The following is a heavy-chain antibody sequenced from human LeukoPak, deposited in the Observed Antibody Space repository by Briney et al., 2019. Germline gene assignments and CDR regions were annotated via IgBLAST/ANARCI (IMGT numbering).Heavy chain of an antibody. D-gene: IGHD2-8*01. CDR1: GYTFINYG. J-gene: IGHJ5*01. CDR3: ARAVLATKSEHWFDS. Sequence: ASVKVSCKASGYTFINYGISWVRQAPGQGLEWMGWISRYTGNTNYALQLQGRVTMTTDTSTSTAYMELRSLRSDDTAVYYCARAVLATKSEHWFDSWGQGTLVTVSS. CDR2: ISRYTGNT. V-gene: IGHV1-18*01.